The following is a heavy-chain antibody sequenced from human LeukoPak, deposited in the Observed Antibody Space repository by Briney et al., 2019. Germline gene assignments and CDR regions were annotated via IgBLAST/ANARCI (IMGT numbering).Heavy chain of an antibody. V-gene: IGHV3-7*01. CDR1: GFTFSTYW. CDR2: IKQDESEK. CDR3: ARPSLNSGSYFDY. Sequence: GGSLRLSCAASGFTFSTYWMSWVRQTPEKGLEWVANIKQDESEKYYVDSVKGRFTISRDNARNSLYLQMNSLRAEDTAVYYCARPSLNSGSYFDYWGQGILVTVSS. D-gene: IGHD1-26*01. J-gene: IGHJ4*02.